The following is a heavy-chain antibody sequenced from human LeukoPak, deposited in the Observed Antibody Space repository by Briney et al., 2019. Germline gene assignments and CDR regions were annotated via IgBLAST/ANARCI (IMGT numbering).Heavy chain of an antibody. J-gene: IGHJ4*02. CDR1: GDTFSSYA. CDR2: IIPLFGTA. Sequence: SVKVSCEASGDTFSSYAISWVRHPPAQGLECVGRIIPLFGTANYAQKFQGRVTITTDESTSTAYMELSSLRSEDTAVYYCARGDIVVVPAATVPRGSMYYFDYWGLGTLVTVSS. CDR3: ARGDIVVVPAATVPRGSMYYFDY. D-gene: IGHD2-2*01. V-gene: IGHV1-69*05.